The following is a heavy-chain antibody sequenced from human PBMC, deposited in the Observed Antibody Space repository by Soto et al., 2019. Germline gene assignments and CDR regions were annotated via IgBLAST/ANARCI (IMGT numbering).Heavy chain of an antibody. V-gene: IGHV4-59*01. CDR2: MYKTGST. D-gene: IGHD2-21*02. CDR1: GGSISGYY. CDR3: ARDLWGYCGTDCYPLDV. Sequence: QVQLQESGPGLVKPSETLSLTCTVSGGSISGYYWSWIRQPPGKGLEWIGYMYKTGSTVYNPSFKRRVPISVDTSKNQFSLKLNSVTAADTAVYYCARDLWGYCGTDCYPLDVWGQGTTVTVSS. J-gene: IGHJ6*02.